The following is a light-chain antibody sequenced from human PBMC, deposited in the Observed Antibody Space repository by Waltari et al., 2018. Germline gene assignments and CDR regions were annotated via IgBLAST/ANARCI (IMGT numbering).Light chain of an antibody. Sequence: EIFLTQSPATLSASAGERAALPCRASQSVGTSLAWYQHRAGQAPRLLIYDASKRAAGNPARFSGSGSGTDFTLAIDTLEPEDFAVYYCQQRNTWPRTFGQGTKVEI. V-gene: IGKV3-11*01. CDR1: QSVGTS. CDR3: QQRNTWPRT. CDR2: DAS. J-gene: IGKJ1*01.